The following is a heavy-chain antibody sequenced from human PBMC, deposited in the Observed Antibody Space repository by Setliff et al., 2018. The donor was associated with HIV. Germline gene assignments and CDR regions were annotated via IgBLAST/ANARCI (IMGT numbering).Heavy chain of an antibody. D-gene: IGHD5-12*01. J-gene: IGHJ5*01. CDR2: IHYTGSN. CDR1: GGSVTSGGHY. V-gene: IGHV4-31*02. CDR3: VRGGNSRAAWFDS. Sequence: SETLSLTCTVSGGSVTSGGHYWSWIRQQPGKAPEWIGYIHYTGSNFYNPSLTDRLTISVDTSKNQFSLKLSYVTAADTAVYYCVRGGNSRAAWFDSWGQGTLVTVSS.